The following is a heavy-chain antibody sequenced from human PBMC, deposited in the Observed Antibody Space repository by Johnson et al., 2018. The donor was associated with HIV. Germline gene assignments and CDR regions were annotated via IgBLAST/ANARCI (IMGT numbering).Heavy chain of an antibody. CDR1: GFTVSSND. D-gene: IGHD1-26*01. CDR3: ARSSGSYLDDAFDI. CDR2: IYSGGST. Sequence: VHLVESGGGLVQPGGSLRLSCAASGFTVSSNDMSWVRQAPGKGLDWVSVIYSGGSTYYADSVKERFTIYRDNSKNMLYLQMNSLRAEDTAVYYCARSSGSYLDDAFDIWGQGTMVTVSS. J-gene: IGHJ3*02. V-gene: IGHV3-66*01.